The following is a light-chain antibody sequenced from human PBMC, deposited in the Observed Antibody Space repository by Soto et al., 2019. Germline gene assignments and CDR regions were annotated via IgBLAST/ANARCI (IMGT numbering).Light chain of an antibody. Sequence: VTLKPATLCRAVSKGFHLTFQASQSISNRLAWYQQRPGKAPKYLIYDASTLDSGAPSRFSGSGSGTEFTLSISSLQPDDFATYYCQQHTIYPWKCGQGPRWIS. J-gene: IGKJ1*01. CDR3: QQHTIYPWK. CDR2: DAS. V-gene: IGKV1-5*01. CDR1: QSISNR.